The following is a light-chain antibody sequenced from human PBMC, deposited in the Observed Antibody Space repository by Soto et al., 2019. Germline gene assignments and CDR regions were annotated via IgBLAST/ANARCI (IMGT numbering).Light chain of an antibody. J-gene: IGLJ1*01. CDR1: SSNIGAGYD. CDR3: QSYDSSLSGYV. CDR2: GNS. Sequence: QSVLTQPPSVSGAPGQRVTISCTGSSSNIGAGYDVHWYQQLPGTAPKLLIYGNSNRPSGVPDRFSGSKSGTSASLAITGLQDEDEAEYYCQSYDSSLSGYVFGTGTKLTVL. V-gene: IGLV1-40*01.